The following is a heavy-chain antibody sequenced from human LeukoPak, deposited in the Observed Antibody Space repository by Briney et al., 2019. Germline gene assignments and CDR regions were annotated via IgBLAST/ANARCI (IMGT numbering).Heavy chain of an antibody. CDR2: INHSGST. CDR3: ARTPMVRGVYYFDY. CDR1: GGSISSSGYY. D-gene: IGHD3-10*01. Sequence: SETLSLTCTVSGGSISSSGYYWSWIRQPPGKGLEWIGEINHSGSTNYNPSLKSRVTISVDTSKNQFSLKLSSVTAADTAVYYCARTPMVRGVYYFDYWGQGTLVTVSS. J-gene: IGHJ4*02. V-gene: IGHV4-39*07.